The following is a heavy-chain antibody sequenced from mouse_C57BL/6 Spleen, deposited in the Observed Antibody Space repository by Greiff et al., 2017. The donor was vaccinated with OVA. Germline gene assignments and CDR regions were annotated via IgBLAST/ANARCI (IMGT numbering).Heavy chain of an antibody. CDR3: AMGPFYAMDY. CDR1: GYTFTDYY. CDR2: INPNNGGT. J-gene: IGHJ4*01. Sequence: EVQLQQSGPELVKPGASVKISCKASGYTFTDYYMNWVKQSHGKSLEWIGDINPNNGGTSYNQKFKGKATLTVDKSSSTAYMELRSLTSEDSAVYYCAMGPFYAMDYWGQGTSVTVSS. V-gene: IGHV1-26*01. D-gene: IGHD4-1*01.